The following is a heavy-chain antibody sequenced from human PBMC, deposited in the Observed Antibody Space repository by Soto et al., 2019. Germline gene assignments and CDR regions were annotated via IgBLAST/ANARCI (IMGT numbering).Heavy chain of an antibody. D-gene: IGHD6-19*01. J-gene: IGHJ3*02. CDR2: IYYSGST. CDR3: ARRIAVAGTIAFDI. CDR1: GGSISSSSYY. V-gene: IGHV4-39*01. Sequence: SETLSLTCTVSGGSISSSSYYWGWIRQPPGKGLEWIGSIYYSGSTYYNPSLKSRVTISVDTFKNQFSLKLSSVTAADTAVYYCARRIAVAGTIAFDIWGQGTMVTVSS.